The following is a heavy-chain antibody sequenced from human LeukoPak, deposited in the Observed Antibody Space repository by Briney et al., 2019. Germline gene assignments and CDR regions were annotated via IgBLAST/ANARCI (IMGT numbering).Heavy chain of an antibody. V-gene: IGHV3-48*04. J-gene: IGHJ3*02. CDR2: ISSSSSTI. CDR1: GFTFSSYS. Sequence: PGGSLRLSCAASGFTFSSYSMNWVRQAPGKGLEWVSYISSSSSTIYYADSVKGRFTISRDNAKNSLYLQMNSLRAEDTAVYYCARDSTYYDILTGPDAFDIWGQGTMVTVSS. D-gene: IGHD3-9*01. CDR3: ARDSTYYDILTGPDAFDI.